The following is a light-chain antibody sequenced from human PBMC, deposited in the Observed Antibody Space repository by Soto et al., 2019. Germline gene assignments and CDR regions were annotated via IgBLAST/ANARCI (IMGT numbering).Light chain of an antibody. Sequence: DIQMTQSPSSLSASVGDRVPITCRASQSISTSLCWFQQKPGRAPKLLISDASTLQSGVPSRFSGSGFGTDFTLTISSLQPEDFAAYYCLQTYTVPRTFGQGTNLDIK. CDR2: DAS. CDR1: QSISTS. V-gene: IGKV1-39*01. J-gene: IGKJ2*01. CDR3: LQTYTVPRT.